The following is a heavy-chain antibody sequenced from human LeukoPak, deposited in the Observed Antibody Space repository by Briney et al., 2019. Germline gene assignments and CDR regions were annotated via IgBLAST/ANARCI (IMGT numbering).Heavy chain of an antibody. CDR3: ARDHPQYILTTRSGPYNWFDP. CDR1: GGSMSSGTYY. Sequence: SETLSLTCTVSGGSMSSGTYYWSWIRQPAGKGLEWIGRIYTSGSTNYNPSLKSRVTISVDTSKNQFSLKLSSVTAADTAVYYCARDHPQYILTTRSGPYNWFDPWGRGTLVTVSS. D-gene: IGHD3-10*01. CDR2: IYTSGST. V-gene: IGHV4-61*02. J-gene: IGHJ5*02.